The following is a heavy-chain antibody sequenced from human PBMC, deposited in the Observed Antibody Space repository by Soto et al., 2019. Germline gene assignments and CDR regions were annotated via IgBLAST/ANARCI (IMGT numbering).Heavy chain of an antibody. V-gene: IGHV3-23*01. CDR3: AGPGYSAQDY. J-gene: IGHJ4*02. CDR1: GFTFSSFA. D-gene: IGHD5-18*01. CDR2: TSGSGDGT. Sequence: PGGSLRLSYAASGFTFSSFALSWVRQAPGKGLEWVSATSGSGDGTDYADSVKGRFTISRDNSKNTLYLQMNSLRAEDTAVYYCAGPGYSAQDYWGQGALVTVSS.